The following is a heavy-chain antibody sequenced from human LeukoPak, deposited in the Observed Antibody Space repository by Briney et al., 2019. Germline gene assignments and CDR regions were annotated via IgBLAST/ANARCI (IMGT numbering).Heavy chain of an antibody. CDR1: GYTFTSYY. CDR3: ARGMTTVVPIYYFDY. V-gene: IGHV1-46*01. J-gene: IGHJ4*02. D-gene: IGHD4-23*01. CDR2: INPSGGST. Sequence: ASVKVSCKASGYTFTSYYMHWVRQAPGQGLEWMGIINPSGGSTSYAQKFQGRVTMTRDMSTSTVYMELSSLRSEDTAVYYCARGMTTVVPIYYFDYWGQGTLVTVSS.